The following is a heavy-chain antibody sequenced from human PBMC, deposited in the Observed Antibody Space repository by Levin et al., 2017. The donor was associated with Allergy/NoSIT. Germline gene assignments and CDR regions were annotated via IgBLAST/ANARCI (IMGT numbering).Heavy chain of an antibody. V-gene: IGHV3-7*01. Sequence: GESLKISCAASGFTFSSYWMSWVRQAPGKGLEWVANIKQDGSEKYYVDSVKGRFTISRDNAKNSLYLQMNSLRAEDTAVYYCARGAYCSSTSCYWYYYGMDGWGQGTTVTVSS. D-gene: IGHD2-2*01. CDR3: ARGAYCSSTSCYWYYYGMDG. CDR1: GFTFSSYW. CDR2: IKQDGSEK. J-gene: IGHJ6*02.